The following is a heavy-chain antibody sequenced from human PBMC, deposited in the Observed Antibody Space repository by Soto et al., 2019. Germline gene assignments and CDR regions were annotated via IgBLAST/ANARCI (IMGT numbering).Heavy chain of an antibody. J-gene: IGHJ4*02. CDR1: GFSFSNVA. D-gene: IGHD2-21*02. CDR3: AKRSGGDSEVDY. V-gene: IGHV3-23*01. Sequence: EVQLLESGGGLVQPGGSLRLSCAASGFSFSNVAMNWVRQPPGKGLEWVSSVDYTGFYTFYAASVKGRFTISRDNSKNMVYLELNSLRAEDTAVYYCAKRSGGDSEVDYWGQGTLVTVSS. CDR2: VDYTGFYT.